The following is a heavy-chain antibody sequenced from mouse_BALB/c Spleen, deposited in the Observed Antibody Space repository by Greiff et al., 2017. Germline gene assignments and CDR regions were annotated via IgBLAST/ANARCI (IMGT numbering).Heavy chain of an antibody. D-gene: IGHD2-14*01. CDR2: IFPGTGTT. J-gene: IGHJ3*01. CDR3: ARGLVRWFAY. V-gene: IGHV1S132*01. Sequence: QVQLQQSGAELVKPGASVKLSCKTSGYTFTSYWIQWVKQRPGQGLGWIGEIFPGTGTTYYNEKFKGKATLTIDTSSSTAYMQLSSLTSEDSAVYFCARGLVRWFAYWGQGTLVTVSA. CDR1: GYTFTSYW.